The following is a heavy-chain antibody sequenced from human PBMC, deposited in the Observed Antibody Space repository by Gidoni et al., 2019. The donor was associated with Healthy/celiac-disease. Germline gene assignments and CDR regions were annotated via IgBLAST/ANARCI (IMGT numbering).Heavy chain of an antibody. CDR2: INPSGGSP. J-gene: IGHJ2*01. V-gene: IGHV1-46*01. D-gene: IGHD2-15*01. Sequence: QVQRVQSGAEVKKTGASAKVSGKASGYTCTSYYMHWVRPAPGQGLEWMGIINPSGGSPIYAKKFQGSVPMTRDTSTSTVYVGLSGLRSEDTAVYYCARVGLVKVVGNWYFDLWGRGTLVTLSS. CDR1: GYTCTSYY. CDR3: ARVGLVKVVGNWYFDL.